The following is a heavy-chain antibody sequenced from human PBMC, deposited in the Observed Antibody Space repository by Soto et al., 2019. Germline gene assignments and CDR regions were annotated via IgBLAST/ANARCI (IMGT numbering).Heavy chain of an antibody. CDR2: ISGSGGST. Sequence: EVQLLESGGGLVQPGGSLRLSCAASGFTFSSYAMSWVRQAPGKGLEWVSAISGSGGSTYYADSVKGRFTISRDNSKNTLYLQMNSLRAEDTAVYYCARDPRDSNYVWSGGRKGGFDPWGQGTLVTVSS. CDR3: ARDPRDSNYVWSGGRKGGFDP. V-gene: IGHV3-23*01. J-gene: IGHJ5*02. D-gene: IGHD4-4*01. CDR1: GFTFSSYA.